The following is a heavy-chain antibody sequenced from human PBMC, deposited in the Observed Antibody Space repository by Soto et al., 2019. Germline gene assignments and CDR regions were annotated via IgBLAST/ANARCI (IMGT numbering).Heavy chain of an antibody. CDR3: TRGVLA. Sequence: TLSLTCSVSGGSVSSGGYSWSWIRQPPGKGLEWIGFISPSGSPDYNPSLKSRVTISVDRSKNQISLELSSVTAADTAVYYCTRGVLAWGPATLVTVSS. V-gene: IGHV4-30-2*01. D-gene: IGHD2-8*01. J-gene: IGHJ4*02. CDR2: ISPSGSP. CDR1: GGSVSSGGYS.